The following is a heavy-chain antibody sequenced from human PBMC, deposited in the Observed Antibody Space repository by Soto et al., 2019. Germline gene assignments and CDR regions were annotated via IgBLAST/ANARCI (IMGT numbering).Heavy chain of an antibody. CDR3: ARVTYYYDSSGYYYDY. CDR2: INPNSGGT. J-gene: IGHJ4*02. Sequence: ASVKVSCKASGYTFTGYYIHWVRQAPGQGLEWMGWINPNSGGTNYAQKFQGWVTMTRDTSISTAYMELSRLRSDDTAVYYCARVTYYYDSSGYYYDYWGQGTLVTVSS. V-gene: IGHV1-2*04. D-gene: IGHD3-22*01. CDR1: GYTFTGYY.